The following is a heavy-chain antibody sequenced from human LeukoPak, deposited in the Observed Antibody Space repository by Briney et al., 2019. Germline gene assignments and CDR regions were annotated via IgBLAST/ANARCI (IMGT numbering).Heavy chain of an antibody. V-gene: IGHV3-9*03. J-gene: IGHJ4*02. CDR2: ISWNSGSI. Sequence: GRSLRLSCAASGFTFDDYAMHWVRQAPGKGLEWVSGISWNSGSIGYADSVKGRFTISRDNAKNSLYLQMNSLRAEDMALYYCAKGYCSSTSCRFDYWGQGAQVTVSS. CDR3: AKGYCSSTSCRFDY. D-gene: IGHD2-2*01. CDR1: GFTFDDYA.